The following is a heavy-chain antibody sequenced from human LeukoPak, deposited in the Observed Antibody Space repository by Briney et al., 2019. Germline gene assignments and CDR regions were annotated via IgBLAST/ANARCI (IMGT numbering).Heavy chain of an antibody. V-gene: IGHV3-48*02. CDR2: IDSTSSII. D-gene: IGHD1-1*01. J-gene: IGHJ4*02. Sequence: GGSLRLSCAASGFTFSSYSVNWVRQAPGEGLEYISYIDSTSSIIYYADSVKGRFTISRDNAKNSLYLQMNSLRDEDTAVYYCVRDLNWNLDFWGQGTLVTVSS. CDR1: GFTFSSYS. CDR3: VRDLNWNLDF.